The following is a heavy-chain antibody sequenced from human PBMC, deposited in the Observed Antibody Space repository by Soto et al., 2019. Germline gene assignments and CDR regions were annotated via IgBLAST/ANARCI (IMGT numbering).Heavy chain of an antibody. CDR3: ARGRSSDELIVVINF. V-gene: IGHV3-21*01. Sequence: EVQLVESGGGHVKPGGSLRLSCAASGFTFSTYTMTWVRQTPGKGLEWVASISSGSNYIYYAESVKGRFSISRDNAKTSLFLQMNSLRAEDTAVYYCARGRSSDELIVVINFWGQGTRVSVSS. CDR2: ISSGSNYI. CDR1: GFTFSTYT. D-gene: IGHD3-22*01. J-gene: IGHJ4*02.